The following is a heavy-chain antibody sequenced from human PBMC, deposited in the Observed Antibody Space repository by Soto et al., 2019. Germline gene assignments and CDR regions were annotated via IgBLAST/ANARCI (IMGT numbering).Heavy chain of an antibody. D-gene: IGHD5-18*01. V-gene: IGHV5-51*01. CDR1: GYSFTSYW. CDR2: IYPGDSDT. J-gene: IGHJ6*02. CDR3: AREGFYAGLGRYSYGYSPPRYYGMDV. Sequence: PGESLKISCKGSGYSFTSYWIGWVRQMPGKGLEWMGIIYPGDSDTRYSPSFQGKVTISADKSISTAYMELRSLRSDDTAVYFCAREGFYAGLGRYSYGYSPPRYYGMDVWGQGTTVTVSS.